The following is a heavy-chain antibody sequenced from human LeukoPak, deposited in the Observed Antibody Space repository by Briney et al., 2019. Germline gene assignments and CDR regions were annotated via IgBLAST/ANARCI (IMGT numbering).Heavy chain of an antibody. J-gene: IGHJ4*02. D-gene: IGHD6-19*01. CDR1: GFTFSSYA. CDR3: AKDRGSSGWYGPLGFDY. V-gene: IGHV3-23*01. CDR2: ISGSGGST. Sequence: GGSLRLSCAASGFTFSSYAMSWVRQAPGKGLEWVSAISGSGGSTYYADSVKGRFTISRDNSKNTLYLLMNSLRAGDTAVYYCAKDRGSSGWYGPLGFDYWGQGTLVTVSS.